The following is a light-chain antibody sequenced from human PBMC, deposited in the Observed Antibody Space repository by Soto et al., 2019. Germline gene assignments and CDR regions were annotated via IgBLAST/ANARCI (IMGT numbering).Light chain of an antibody. CDR3: QQYGSSPFT. CDR2: VAS. CDR1: QSFSSSY. V-gene: IGKV3-20*01. J-gene: IGKJ3*01. Sequence: EIVLTQSPGTLSLSPGERATLSCRASQSFSSSYLAWYQQKPGQAPRLLIYVASSRATGIPDRFSGSGSGTDFPLTISRLEPEDFAVYYCQQYGSSPFTFGPGTKVDIK.